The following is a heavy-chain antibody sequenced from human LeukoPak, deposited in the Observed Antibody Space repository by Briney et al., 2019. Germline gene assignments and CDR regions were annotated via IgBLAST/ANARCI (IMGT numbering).Heavy chain of an antibody. Sequence: PSETLSLTCTVSGGSISSYYWSWIRQPPGKGLGWIGYIYYSGSTNYNPSPKSRVTISVDTSKNQFSLRLSSVTAADTAVYYCARTTESYDRSGYWVCYFDYWGQGTLVTVSS. J-gene: IGHJ4*02. CDR1: GGSISSYY. CDR2: IYYSGST. V-gene: IGHV4-59*01. CDR3: ARTTESYDRSGYWVCYFDY. D-gene: IGHD3-22*01.